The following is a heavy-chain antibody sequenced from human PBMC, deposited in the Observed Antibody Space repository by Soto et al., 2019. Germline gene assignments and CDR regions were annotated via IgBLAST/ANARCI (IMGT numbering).Heavy chain of an antibody. CDR3: AGRSAGGDRFDC. Sequence: QVQLQESGPGLVKPSGTLSLTCAVSSGSISSSTWWSWVRQPPGKGLEWIGEIYHSGSINYSPSLASRVTISVAKSKNQYSLKLSATTAADTAVYCCAGRSAGGDRFDCWGQGTLVTVSS. CDR1: SGSISSSTW. D-gene: IGHD6-25*01. V-gene: IGHV4-4*01. J-gene: IGHJ4*02. CDR2: IYHSGSI.